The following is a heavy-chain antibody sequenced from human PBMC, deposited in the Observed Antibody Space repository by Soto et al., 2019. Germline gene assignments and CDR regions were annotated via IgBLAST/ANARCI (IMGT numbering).Heavy chain of an antibody. V-gene: IGHV3-33*01. CDR3: ARGYGDYGPYYFDY. CDR1: GFTFSSYG. J-gene: IGHJ4*02. D-gene: IGHD4-17*01. CDR2: IWYDGSNK. Sequence: GGSLRLSCAASGFTFSSYGMHWVRQAPGKGLEWVAVIWYDGSNKYYADSVKGRFTISRDNSKNTLYLQMNSLRAEGTAVYYCARGYGDYGPYYFDYWGQGTLVTVSS.